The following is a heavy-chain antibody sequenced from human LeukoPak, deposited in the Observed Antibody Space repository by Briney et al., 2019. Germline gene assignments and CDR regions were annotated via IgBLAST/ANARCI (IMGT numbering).Heavy chain of an antibody. D-gene: IGHD5-12*01. CDR2: ISYDGSNK. V-gene: IGHV3-30-3*01. CDR1: GFTFSNYA. J-gene: IGHJ3*02. Sequence: PGGSLRLSCAASGFTFSNYAMHWVRQAPGEGLEWVAIISYDGSNKYYADSVKGRLTISRDNSKNTLYLQMNSLRAEDTAVYYCARRRRAYSGYDAFDIWGQGTMVTVSS. CDR3: ARRRRAYSGYDAFDI.